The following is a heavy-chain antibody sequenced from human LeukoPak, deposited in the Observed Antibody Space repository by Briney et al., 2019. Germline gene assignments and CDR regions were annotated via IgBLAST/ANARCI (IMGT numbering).Heavy chain of an antibody. Sequence: SETLSLTSTVSGGSISSSSYYWGWIRQPPGKGLEWIGRIYYSGSTYYNPYLKSRVTISVDTSKNQFSLKLSSVTAADTAVYYCARHFRGYQLLSSGYYYYMDVWGKGTTVTISS. V-gene: IGHV4-39*01. CDR3: ARHFRGYQLLSSGYYYYMDV. CDR1: GGSISSSSYY. J-gene: IGHJ6*03. D-gene: IGHD2-2*01. CDR2: IYYSGST.